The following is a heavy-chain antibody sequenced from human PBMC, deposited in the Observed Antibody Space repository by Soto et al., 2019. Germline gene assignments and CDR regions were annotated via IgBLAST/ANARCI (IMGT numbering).Heavy chain of an antibody. V-gene: IGHV1-2*04. D-gene: IGHD6-13*01. J-gene: IGHJ4*02. CDR2: INPNSGGT. CDR1: GYTFTGYY. Sequence: ASVKVSCKASGYTFTGYYMHWARQAPGQGLEWMGWINPNSGGTNYAQKFQGWVTMTRDTSISTAYMELSRLRSDDTAVYYCARVRQLGNFDYWGQGTLVTVSS. CDR3: ARVRQLGNFDY.